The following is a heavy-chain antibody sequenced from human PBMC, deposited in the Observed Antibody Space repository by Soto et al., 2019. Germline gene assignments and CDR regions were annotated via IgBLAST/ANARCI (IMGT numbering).Heavy chain of an antibody. Sequence: DVQLVESGGGLVQPGGSLRLSCAASGFTFSRYWMSWVRQAPGKGPEWVASIKEDGSEIYYEDSVKGRFTISRDNAKNSLHLQMNSLRVEDTAMYYCAREYRWGQGSLVTVSS. CDR2: IKEDGSEI. CDR3: AREYR. V-gene: IGHV3-7*01. J-gene: IGHJ5*02. CDR1: GFTFSRYW.